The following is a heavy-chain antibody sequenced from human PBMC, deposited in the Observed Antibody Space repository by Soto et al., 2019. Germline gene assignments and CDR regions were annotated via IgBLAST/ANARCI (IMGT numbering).Heavy chain of an antibody. D-gene: IGHD1-26*01. V-gene: IGHV4-59*01. CDR1: GGSISRYY. J-gene: IGHJ5*02. CDR3: ARDRWELLPYNWFDP. Sequence: SETLSLTCTVSGGSISRYYWSWIRQPPGKGLEWIGYIYDSGSTNYNPSLKSRVNISVDTFKNQFSLKLSSMTAADTAEYFCARDRWELLPYNWFDPWGQGTLVTVSS. CDR2: IYDSGST.